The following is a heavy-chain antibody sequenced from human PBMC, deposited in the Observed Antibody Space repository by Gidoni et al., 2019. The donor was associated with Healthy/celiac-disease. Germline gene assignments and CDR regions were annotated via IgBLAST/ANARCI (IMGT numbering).Heavy chain of an antibody. D-gene: IGHD6-13*01. CDR2: FDPDDGET. Sequence: QVQLVQSGAEVKKPGSSVKVSCKVSGYTLTKLSMQWVRQAPGKGLEWMGGFDPDDGETIYAQKFQGRVTMTEDTSTDTAYMELSSLRSEDTAVYYWAKDLIAADGTGAFDIWGQGTMVTVSA. J-gene: IGHJ3*02. CDR3: AKDLIAADGTGAFDI. CDR1: GYTLTKLS. V-gene: IGHV1-24*01.